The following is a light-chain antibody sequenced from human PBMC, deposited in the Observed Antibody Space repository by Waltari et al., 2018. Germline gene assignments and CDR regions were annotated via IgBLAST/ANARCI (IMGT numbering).Light chain of an antibody. CDR1: QTVSGN. CDR2: GTS. V-gene: IGKV3D-15*01. Sequence: EIVLTQSPDTLSVSPGERATLSCRASQTVSGNLAWYQQKPCQAPRLLIYGTSTRAMGIPARFSGSGSGTDFTLTISDLQSDDFAVYYCQQYNNWPPNTFGQGTKVEIK. J-gene: IGKJ2*01. CDR3: QQYNNWPPNT.